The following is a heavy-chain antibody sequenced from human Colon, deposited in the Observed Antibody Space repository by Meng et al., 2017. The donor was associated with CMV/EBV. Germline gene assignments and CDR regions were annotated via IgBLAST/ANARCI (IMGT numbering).Heavy chain of an antibody. D-gene: IGHD2-15*01. V-gene: IGHV3-30*04. Sequence: SLKISCVASGFTFKNYPMHWVRQVPGKGLEWVAAISDDGSDEFYADSVRGRFTVSRDNSRNTLYLQMSGLRSEDTAVFYCVRAVVGNWGQGTLVTVSS. CDR1: GFTFKNYP. J-gene: IGHJ4*02. CDR3: VRAVVGN. CDR2: ISDDGSDE.